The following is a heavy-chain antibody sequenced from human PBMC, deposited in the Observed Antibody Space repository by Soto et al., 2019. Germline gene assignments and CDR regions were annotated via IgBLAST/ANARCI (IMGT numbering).Heavy chain of an antibody. CDR2: ISSSSSTI. J-gene: IGHJ4*02. Sequence: PGGSLRLSCAASGFTFSSYSMNWVRQASGKGLEWVSYISSSSSTIYYADSVKGRFTISRDNAKNSLYLQMNSLRAEDTAVYYCARDTDFWSGYSHFDYWGQGTLVTVSS. CDR3: ARDTDFWSGYSHFDY. V-gene: IGHV3-48*01. CDR1: GFTFSSYS. D-gene: IGHD3-3*01.